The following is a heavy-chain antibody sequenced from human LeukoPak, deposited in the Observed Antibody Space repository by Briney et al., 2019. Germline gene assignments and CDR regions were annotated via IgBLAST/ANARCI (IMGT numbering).Heavy chain of an antibody. V-gene: IGHV3-15*01. Sequence: GGSLRLSCAASGFTFSSYAMSWVRQAPGKGLEWVGRIKSKSDGGTIDYAAPVKGRFTISRDDSKNTLYLQMHSLTTEDTAVYYCATTRTYWGQGTLVTVSS. CDR2: IKSKSDGGTI. J-gene: IGHJ4*02. CDR3: ATTRTY. CDR1: GFTFSSYA.